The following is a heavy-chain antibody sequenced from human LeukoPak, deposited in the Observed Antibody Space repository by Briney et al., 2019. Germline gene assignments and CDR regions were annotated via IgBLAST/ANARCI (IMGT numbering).Heavy chain of an antibody. CDR2: IGIRGDT. V-gene: IGHV3-13*01. CDR1: GFTFIDYD. J-gene: IGHJ4*02. Sequence: GGSLRLSCAASGFTFIDYDMHWVRQVIGKGLEWVSAIGIRGDTHYSGSVKGRFTTSRENAESSLYLQMNSLRAEDSAVYYCARGGIQVSGIDEFDYWGQGTLVTVSS. CDR3: ARGGIQVSGIDEFDY. D-gene: IGHD6-19*01.